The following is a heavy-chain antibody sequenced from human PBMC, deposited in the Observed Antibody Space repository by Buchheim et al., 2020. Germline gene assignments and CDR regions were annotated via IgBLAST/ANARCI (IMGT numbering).Heavy chain of an antibody. CDR1: GFTFSSYA. CDR3: AKDIWASSGYLSSTQH. J-gene: IGHJ1*01. CDR2: ISGSGGFT. Sequence: EVQLLESGGGLVQPGGSLRLSCTASGFTFSSYAMSWVRQAPGKGLEWVSSISGSGGFTYHADSVKGRFTISRDNSKNTLYLQMNSLRADDTAVYYCAKDIWASSGYLSSTQHWGQGTL. V-gene: IGHV3-23*01. D-gene: IGHD3-22*01.